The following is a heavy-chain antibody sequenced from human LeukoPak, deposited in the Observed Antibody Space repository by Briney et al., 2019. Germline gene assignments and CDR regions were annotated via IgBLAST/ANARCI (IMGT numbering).Heavy chain of an antibody. CDR2: IQYDGSIK. V-gene: IGHV3-30*02. CDR1: GFTFSSYG. CDR3: AKGIGYYFDY. Sequence: GGSLRLSCAASGFTFSSYGMHWVRQAPGKGLEWLTFIQYDGSIKKSADSVKGRFTISRDNSKNTLYLQMNSLRAEDTDVYYCAKGIGYYFDYWGQGTLVTVSS. D-gene: IGHD6-25*01. J-gene: IGHJ4*02.